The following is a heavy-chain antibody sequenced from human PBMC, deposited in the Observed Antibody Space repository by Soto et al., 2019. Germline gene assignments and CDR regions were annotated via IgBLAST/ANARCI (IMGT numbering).Heavy chain of an antibody. D-gene: IGHD6-19*01. CDR1: GYTFTSYG. V-gene: IGHV1-18*01. CDR2: ISAYNGNT. J-gene: IGHJ4*02. Sequence: ASVKVSCKASGYTFTSYGISWVRQAPGQGLEWMGWISAYNGNTNYAQKLQGRVTMTTDTSTSTAYMELRSLRSDDTALYYCARDPPPGIAVAEDYWGQGTLVTVSS. CDR3: ARDPPPGIAVAEDY.